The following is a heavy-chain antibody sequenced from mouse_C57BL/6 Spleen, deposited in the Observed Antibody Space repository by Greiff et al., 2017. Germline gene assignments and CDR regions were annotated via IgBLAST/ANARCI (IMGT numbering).Heavy chain of an antibody. CDR1: GYSFTGYY. J-gene: IGHJ3*01. D-gene: IGHD3-2*02. Sequence: VQLQQSGPELVKPGASVKISCKASGYSFTGYYMNWVKQSPEKSLEWIGELNPSTGGTTYNQKFKAKATLTVDKSSSTAYMQLKSLTSEDSAVYYCAREYSSGYVWFAYWGQGTLVTVSA. CDR3: AREYSSGYVWFAY. CDR2: LNPSTGGT. V-gene: IGHV1-42*01.